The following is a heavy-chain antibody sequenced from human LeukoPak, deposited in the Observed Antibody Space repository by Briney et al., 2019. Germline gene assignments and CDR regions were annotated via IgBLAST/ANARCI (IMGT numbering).Heavy chain of an antibody. V-gene: IGHV4-34*01. J-gene: IGHJ4*02. CDR2: INHSGST. D-gene: IGHD5-18*01. CDR1: GGSFSGYY. CDR3: AGSNTAMVTLGY. Sequence: SETLSLTCAVYGGSFSGYYWSWIRQPPGKGLEWIGEINHSGSTNYNPSLKSRVTISVDTSKNQFSLKLSSVTAADTAVYYCAGSNTAMVTLGYWGQGTLVTVSS.